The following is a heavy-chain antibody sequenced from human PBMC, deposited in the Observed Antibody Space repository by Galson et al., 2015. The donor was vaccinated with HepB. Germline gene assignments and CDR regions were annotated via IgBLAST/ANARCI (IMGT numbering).Heavy chain of an antibody. Sequence: SVKVSCKASGYTFTGYYIHWLRQAPGQGLEWLGWINPNSGGTNYAHHFQGRVSVTRDTSINTAYMELSSLRSDDTAVYYCAGDNSRIPGWSYGGDSGGALEFWGPGRMVTVSS. J-gene: IGHJ3*01. V-gene: IGHV1-2*02. CDR1: GYTFTGYY. CDR3: AGDNSRIPGWSYGGDSGGALEF. D-gene: IGHD4-23*01. CDR2: INPNSGGT.